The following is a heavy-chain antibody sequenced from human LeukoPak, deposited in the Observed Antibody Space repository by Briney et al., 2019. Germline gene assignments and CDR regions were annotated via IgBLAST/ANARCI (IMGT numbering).Heavy chain of an antibody. Sequence: KASETLSLTCTVSGGSISYYYWTWIRQLPGKGLEWIGSIYYSGSINYNPSLKSRVTISVDTSKNQFSLKLSSVTAADTAMYYCARSQYSYDFFDYWGQGTLVTVSS. CDR1: GGSISYYY. D-gene: IGHD5-18*01. CDR3: ARSQYSYDFFDY. V-gene: IGHV4-59*08. CDR2: IYYSGSI. J-gene: IGHJ4*02.